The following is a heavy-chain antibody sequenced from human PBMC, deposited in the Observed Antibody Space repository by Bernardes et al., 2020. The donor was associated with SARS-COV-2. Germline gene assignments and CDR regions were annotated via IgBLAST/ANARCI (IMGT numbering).Heavy chain of an antibody. CDR1: GFTFSHNY. D-gene: IGHD5-18*01. Sequence: GSLRLSCAASGFTFSHNYMTWVRQAPGKGLEWVSLLYSGDTYYADSVKGRFTISRDNSENTVYLQMNNVRAEDTAVYYCARGEYTYFNFEGTNYNLFYGLDVWGQGTTVTVSS. CDR3: ARGEYTYFNFEGTNYNLFYGLDV. J-gene: IGHJ6*02. CDR2: LYSGDT. V-gene: IGHV3-53*01.